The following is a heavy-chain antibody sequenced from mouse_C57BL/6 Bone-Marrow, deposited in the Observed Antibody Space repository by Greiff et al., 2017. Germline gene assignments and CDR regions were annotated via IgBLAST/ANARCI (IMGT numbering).Heavy chain of an antibody. J-gene: IGHJ2*01. D-gene: IGHD2-3*01. Sequence: VQLQQSGAELVRPGASVTLSCKASGYTFTDYEMHWVKQTPVHGLEWIGAIDPETGGTAYNQKFKGKAILTADKSSSTAYMELRSLTSEDSAVYYCTRKEWLLRDYWGQGTTLTVSS. CDR3: TRKEWLLRDY. CDR2: IDPETGGT. V-gene: IGHV1-15*01. CDR1: GYTFTDYE.